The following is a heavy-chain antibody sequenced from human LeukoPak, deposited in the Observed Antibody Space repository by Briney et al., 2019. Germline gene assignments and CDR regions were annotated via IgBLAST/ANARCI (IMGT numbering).Heavy chain of an antibody. D-gene: IGHD6-19*01. CDR3: ARERSYSSGYDY. CDR2: IYYSGST. CDR1: GGSISSYY. Sequence: PSETLSLTCTVSGGSISSYYWSWIRQPPGKGLEWIGYIYYSGSTNYNPSLKSRVTISVDTSKNQFSLKLSSVTAADTAVYYCARERSYSSGYDYWGQGTLVTVSS. V-gene: IGHV4-59*01. J-gene: IGHJ4*02.